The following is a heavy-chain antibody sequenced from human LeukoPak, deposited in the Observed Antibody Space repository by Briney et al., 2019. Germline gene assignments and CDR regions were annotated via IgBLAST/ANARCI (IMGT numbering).Heavy chain of an antibody. J-gene: IGHJ4*02. V-gene: IGHV4-59*01. CDR1: GGSISSYY. D-gene: IGHD5-24*01. CDR2: IYYSGST. CDR3: ASRDGYNGSFDY. Sequence: SETLSLTCTVSGGSISSYYWSWIRQPLGKGLEWIGYIYYSGSTNYNPSLKSRVTISVDTSKNQFSLKLSSVTAADTAVYYCASRDGYNGSFDYWGQGTLVTVSS.